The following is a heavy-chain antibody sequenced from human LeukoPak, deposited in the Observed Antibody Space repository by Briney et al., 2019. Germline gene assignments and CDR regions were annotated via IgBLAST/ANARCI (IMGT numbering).Heavy chain of an antibody. Sequence: GGSLRLSCTASGFTFGDYAMSWVRQAPGKGLEGVGFIRSKAYGGTTEYAASVKGRFTISRDDSKSIAYLQMNSLKTEDTAVYYCTRDHYCTNGVCLTYWYFDLWGRGTLVTVSS. D-gene: IGHD2-8*01. CDR2: IRSKAYGGTT. J-gene: IGHJ2*01. V-gene: IGHV3-49*04. CDR1: GFTFGDYA. CDR3: TRDHYCTNGVCLTYWYFDL.